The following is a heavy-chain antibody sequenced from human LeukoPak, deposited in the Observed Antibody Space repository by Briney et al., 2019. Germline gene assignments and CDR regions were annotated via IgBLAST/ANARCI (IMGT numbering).Heavy chain of an antibody. CDR3: ARGEGYYGSGSYYNPPLTFDY. Sequence: GGSLRLSCAASGFTFSSYGMHWVRQAPGKGLEGVAVIWYDGSNKYYADSVKGRFTISRDNSKNTLYLQMNSLRAEDTAVYYCARGEGYYGSGSYYNPPLTFDYWGQGTLVTVSS. D-gene: IGHD3-10*01. CDR2: IWYDGSNK. CDR1: GFTFSSYG. V-gene: IGHV3-33*01. J-gene: IGHJ4*02.